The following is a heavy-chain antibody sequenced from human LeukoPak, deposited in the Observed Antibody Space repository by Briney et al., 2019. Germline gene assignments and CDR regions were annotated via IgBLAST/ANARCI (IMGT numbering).Heavy chain of an antibody. Sequence: GASVKVSCKASGYTLTNYDINWVRQATGQGLEWMGWTNPNTGNTGYAQKFQGRVTMTRDTSISTAYMELSGLRSEDTAVYYCARGGDDGYDYWGQGTLVTVSS. J-gene: IGHJ4*02. V-gene: IGHV1-8*01. D-gene: IGHD5-24*01. CDR1: GYTLTNYD. CDR3: ARGGDDGYDY. CDR2: TNPNTGNT.